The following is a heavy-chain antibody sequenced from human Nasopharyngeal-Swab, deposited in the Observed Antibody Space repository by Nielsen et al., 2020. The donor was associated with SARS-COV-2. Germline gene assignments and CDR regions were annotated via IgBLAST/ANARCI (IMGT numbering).Heavy chain of an antibody. Sequence: SETLSLTCTVSGGSISSYYWSWIRQPPGKGLEWIGYIYYSGSTNYNPSLKSRVTISVDTSKNQFSLKLSSVTAADTAVYYCARTSSEAATNWFDPWGQGTLVTVSS. CDR1: GGSISSYY. J-gene: IGHJ5*02. V-gene: IGHV4-59*01. D-gene: IGHD3-22*01. CDR3: ARTSSEAATNWFDP. CDR2: IYYSGST.